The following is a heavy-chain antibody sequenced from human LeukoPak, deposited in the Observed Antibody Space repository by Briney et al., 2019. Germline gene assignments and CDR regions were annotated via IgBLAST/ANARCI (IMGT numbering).Heavy chain of an antibody. Sequence: SETLSLTCTVSGGSISSYYWSRIRQPPGKGLEWIGYIYYSGSTNYNPSLKSRVTISVDTSKNQFSLKLSSVTAADTAVYYCARVPWVGKLDVWGKGTTVTVSS. CDR1: GGSISSYY. CDR2: IYYSGST. J-gene: IGHJ6*04. D-gene: IGHD1-26*01. CDR3: ARVPWVGKLDV. V-gene: IGHV4-59*08.